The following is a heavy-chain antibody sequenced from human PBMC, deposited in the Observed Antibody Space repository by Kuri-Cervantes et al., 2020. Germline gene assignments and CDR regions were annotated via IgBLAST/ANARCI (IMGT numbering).Heavy chain of an antibody. V-gene: IGHV4-59*01. Sequence: SETLSLTCTVSGGFISSYYWSWIRQPPGKGLEWIGYIYYSGSTNYNPSLKSRVTISVDTSKTQFSLKLSSVTAADTAVYYCASYCSGGSCYSGYFQHWGQGTLVTVSS. CDR1: GGFISSYY. CDR3: ASYCSGGSCYSGYFQH. CDR2: IYYSGST. D-gene: IGHD2-15*01. J-gene: IGHJ1*01.